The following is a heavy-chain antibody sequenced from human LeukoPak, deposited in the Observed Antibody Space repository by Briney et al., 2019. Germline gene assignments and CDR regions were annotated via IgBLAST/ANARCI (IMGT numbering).Heavy chain of an antibody. D-gene: IGHD1-26*01. CDR2: IYSTGST. V-gene: IGHV4-4*07. CDR1: GGSVRSYW. Sequence: SDTLSLTCDVSGGSVRSYWWGWVPQPAGKGLEWLGRIYSTGSTRFNPSLKSRLTPSIDTSTNQFSLKLTSVTAADTAVYFCARQGYTVSYYFLDYWSQGTLVTVSS. J-gene: IGHJ4*02. CDR3: ARQGYTVSYYFLDY.